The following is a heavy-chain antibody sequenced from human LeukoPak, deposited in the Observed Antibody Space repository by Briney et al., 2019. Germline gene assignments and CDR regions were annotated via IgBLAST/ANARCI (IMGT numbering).Heavy chain of an antibody. Sequence: SETLSLTCAVSGGSISSGGYSWSWIRQPPGKGLEWIGYIYHSGSTYYNPSLKSRVTISVDRSKNQFSLKLSSVTAADTAVYYCARGVQYCSSTSCYEYYYYGMDVWGQGTTVTVSS. V-gene: IGHV4-30-2*01. D-gene: IGHD2-2*01. CDR1: GGSISSGGYS. CDR2: IYHSGST. CDR3: ARGVQYCSSTSCYEYYYYGMDV. J-gene: IGHJ6*02.